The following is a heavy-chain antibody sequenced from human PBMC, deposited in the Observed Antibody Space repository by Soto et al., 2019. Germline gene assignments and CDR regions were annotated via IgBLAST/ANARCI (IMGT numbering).Heavy chain of an antibody. CDR3: ARDKNRGLPHSSGWNREVLYGMDV. D-gene: IGHD6-19*01. V-gene: IGHV4-61*01. CDR2: IYHSGST. CDR1: GGSVSSGSYY. Sequence: SETLSLTCTVSGGSVSSGSYYWSWIRQPPGKGLEWIGYIYHSGSTYYNPSLKSRVTISVDMFKNKFSLSLRSVTAADTAVYYCARDKNRGLPHSSGWNREVLYGMDVWGQGTTVTVSS. J-gene: IGHJ6*02.